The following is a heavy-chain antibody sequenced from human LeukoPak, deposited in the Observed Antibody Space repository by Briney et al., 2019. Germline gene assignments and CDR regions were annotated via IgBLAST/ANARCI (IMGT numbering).Heavy chain of an antibody. CDR3: VRVVTTGSGWCHFDT. Sequence: PGGSLRLSCAGAGFSIIDHHMDWVRQAPGEGLEWIGRSATTKPNSCTTQYAASVRGRFTISRDDSQNSLYLLLNSLKPEDTAVYFCVRVVTTGSGWCHFDTWGLGTLVTVSS. D-gene: IGHD6-13*01. V-gene: IGHV3-72*01. J-gene: IGHJ4*02. CDR1: GFSIIDHH. CDR2: SATTKPNSCTT.